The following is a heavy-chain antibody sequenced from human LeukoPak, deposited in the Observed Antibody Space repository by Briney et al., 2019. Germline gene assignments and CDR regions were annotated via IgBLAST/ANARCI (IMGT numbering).Heavy chain of an antibody. CDR1: GFTFSSYS. D-gene: IGHD1/OR15-1a*01. V-gene: IGHV3-7*01. CDR2: IKEDGSEK. CDR3: ARGTRVGTPYNWFDP. Sequence: GGSLRLSCAASGFTFSSYSMNWVRQAPGKGLEWLGNIKEDGSEKYDVDSVKGRFTISRDNAKNSLYLQMNSLRVEDTAIYYCARGTRVGTPYNWFDPWGQGTLVTVSS. J-gene: IGHJ5*02.